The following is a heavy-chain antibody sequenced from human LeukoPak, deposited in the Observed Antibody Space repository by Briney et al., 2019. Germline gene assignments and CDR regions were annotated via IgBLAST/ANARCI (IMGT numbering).Heavy chain of an antibody. V-gene: IGHV4-59*01. CDR3: ARLGGYGYFDY. D-gene: IGHD5-12*01. J-gene: IGHJ4*02. Sequence: SETLSLTCNVSGGSISSYYWSWIRQPPGKGLEWIGYIYYSGSTNYNPSLKSRVTISVDTSKSQLSLKLSSVTAADTAVYYCARLGGYGYFDYWGQGTLVTVAS. CDR2: IYYSGST. CDR1: GGSISSYY.